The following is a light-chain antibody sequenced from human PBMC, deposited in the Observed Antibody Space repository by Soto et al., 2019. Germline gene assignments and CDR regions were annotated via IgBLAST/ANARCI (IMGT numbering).Light chain of an antibody. Sequence: IVLTPSPATLALSAGERATVSXRASQSCSRYLAWYQQQHGXAPRXXXDGXSKRATDIPDRCSGSGSGTEFTLTISSLQPEDFATYYCQQHGQWPITFGQGTRLEIK. CDR3: QQHGQWPIT. J-gene: IGKJ5*01. CDR2: GXS. V-gene: IGKV3-11*01. CDR1: QSCSRY.